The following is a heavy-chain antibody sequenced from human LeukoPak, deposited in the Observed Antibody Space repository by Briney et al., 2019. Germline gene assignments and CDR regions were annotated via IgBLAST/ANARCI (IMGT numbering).Heavy chain of an antibody. V-gene: IGHV1-8*01. D-gene: IGHD3-22*01. CDR1: GYTFTSYD. CDR3: ARGKPSDYYDSSGWETFDY. J-gene: IGHJ4*02. Sequence: ASVKVSCKASGYTFTSYDINWVRQATGQGLEWMGWMNPNSGNTGYAQKFQGRVTMTRNTSISTAYMELSSLRSEDTAVYYCARGKPSDYYDSSGWETFDYWGQGTLVTVSS. CDR2: MNPNSGNT.